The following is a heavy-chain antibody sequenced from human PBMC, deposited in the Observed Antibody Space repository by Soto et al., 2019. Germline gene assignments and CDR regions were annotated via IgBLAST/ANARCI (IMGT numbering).Heavy chain of an antibody. Sequence: VQLVQSGAEVKKPGESLKISCKGSGYSFISHWIGWERQMPGKGLEWMGIIDPGDTNTKYSPSLQGQVTISADKSISTAYLQWNSLKASDTAMYYCARPSYGAADYWGQGTLVTVSS. CDR2: IDPGDTNT. J-gene: IGHJ4*02. D-gene: IGHD4-17*01. CDR1: GYSFISHW. CDR3: ARPSYGAADY. V-gene: IGHV5-51*03.